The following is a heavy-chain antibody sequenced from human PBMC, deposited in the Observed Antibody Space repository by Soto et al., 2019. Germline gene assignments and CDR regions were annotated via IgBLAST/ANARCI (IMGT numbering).Heavy chain of an antibody. V-gene: IGHV3-23*01. D-gene: IGHD2-15*01. J-gene: IGHJ2*01. CDR1: GFTFSSYA. CDR2: ISGSGGST. Sequence: PGGSLRLSCAASGFTFSSYAMSWVRQAPGKGLEWVSAISGSGGSTYYADSVKGRFTISRDNSKNTLYLQMNSLRAEDTAVYYCAKDWRYCSGGSCYSYWYFDLWGRGTLVTVS. CDR3: AKDWRYCSGGSCYSYWYFDL.